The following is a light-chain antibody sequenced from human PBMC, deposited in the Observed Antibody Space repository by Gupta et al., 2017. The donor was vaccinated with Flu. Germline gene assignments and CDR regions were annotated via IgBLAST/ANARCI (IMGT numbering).Light chain of an antibody. CDR2: TAS. CDR3: KQGLSDHGA. CDR1: RHISNY. Sequence: DTSTSTCLVSRHISNYLNWYQHRPGQSPRRLIYTASTWQSGVPQRFSGSGSGTDFTLNIDRLQPEDVGTYYCKQGLSDHGAFGPGT. J-gene: IGKJ2*01. V-gene: IGKV1-39*01.